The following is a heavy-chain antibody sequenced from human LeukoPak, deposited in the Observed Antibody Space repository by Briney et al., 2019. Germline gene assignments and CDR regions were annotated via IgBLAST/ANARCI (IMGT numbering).Heavy chain of an antibody. CDR1: GSSISGYY. J-gene: IGHJ4*02. CDR2: IYSSGST. Sequence: SETLSLTCTVTGSSISGYYWSLIRQPPGKRLEWIGYIYSSGSTNYNPSLKSRVTISVDTSKNQFSLKLSSVTAADTAVYYCARLTYYYDSSGYFEYYFDYWGQGTLVTVSS. D-gene: IGHD3-22*01. CDR3: ARLTYYYDSSGYFEYYFDY. V-gene: IGHV4-59*08.